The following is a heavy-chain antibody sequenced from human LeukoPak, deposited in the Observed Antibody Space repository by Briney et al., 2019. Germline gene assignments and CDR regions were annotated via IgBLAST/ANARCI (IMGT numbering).Heavy chain of an antibody. D-gene: IGHD6-13*01. J-gene: IGHJ4*02. V-gene: IGHV1-2*02. CDR3: ARGFLRRASEGIAAAGKD. Sequence: GASVKVSCKASGYTFTGYYMHWVRQAPGQGLEWMGWINPNSGGTNYAQKFQGRVTMTRDTSISTAYMELSRLRSDDTAVYYCARGFLRRASEGIAAAGKDWGQGTLVTVSS. CDR1: GYTFTGYY. CDR2: INPNSGGT.